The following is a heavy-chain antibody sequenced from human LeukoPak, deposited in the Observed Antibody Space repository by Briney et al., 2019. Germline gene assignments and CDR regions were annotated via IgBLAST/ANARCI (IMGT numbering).Heavy chain of an antibody. CDR1: GFTFSSYA. Sequence: PGRSLRLSCAASGFTFSSYAMHWVRQAPGKGLEWVAVISYDGSNKYYADSVKGRFTISRDNSKNTLYLQMNSLRAEDTAVYYCARTNPLFDYWGQGTLVTVSS. CDR2: ISYDGSNK. J-gene: IGHJ4*02. V-gene: IGHV3-30-3*01. CDR3: ARTNPLFDY. D-gene: IGHD1-14*01.